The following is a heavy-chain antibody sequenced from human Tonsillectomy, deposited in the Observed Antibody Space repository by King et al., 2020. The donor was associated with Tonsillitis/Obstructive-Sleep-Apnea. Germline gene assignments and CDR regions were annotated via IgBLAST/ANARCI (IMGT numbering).Heavy chain of an antibody. CDR2: INPSGGST. CDR3: ASTIAARRKADAFDI. V-gene: IGHV1-46*01. J-gene: IGHJ3*02. Sequence: QLVQSGAEVKKPGASVKVSCKASGYTFTSYYMHWVRQAPGQGLEWMGIINPSGGSTSYAQKFQGRVTVTRDTSTSTVYMELSSLRSEDTAVYYCASTIAARRKADAFDIWGQGTMVTVSS. CDR1: GYTFTSYY. D-gene: IGHD6-6*01.